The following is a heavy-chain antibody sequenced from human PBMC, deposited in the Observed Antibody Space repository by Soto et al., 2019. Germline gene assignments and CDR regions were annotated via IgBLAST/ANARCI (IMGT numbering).Heavy chain of an antibody. D-gene: IGHD3-22*01. Sequence: QVQLVESGAEVKKPGASVKVSCKASGYTFTNYGISWVRQAPGQGLEWMGWISGYNGNTKYAQKFQGRVTMTTDTPTNTAYMDLRSLRSDDTAVYYCAREREYYYDSSGNYYHHYGMDVWGQGTTVTVS. J-gene: IGHJ6*02. CDR1: GYTFTNYG. V-gene: IGHV1-18*04. CDR3: AREREYYYDSSGNYYHHYGMDV. CDR2: ISGYNGNT.